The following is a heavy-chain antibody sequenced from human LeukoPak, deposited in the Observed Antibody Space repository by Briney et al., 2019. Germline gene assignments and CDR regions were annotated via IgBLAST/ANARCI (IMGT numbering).Heavy chain of an antibody. CDR3: AKDGHCSTTTCSTAKFDH. CDR1: GFTFSSYA. CDR2: ISGSGGST. Sequence: PGGSLRLSCAASGFTFSSYAMSWVRQAPGKGLEWVSAISGSGGSTYYADSVKGRFTISRDNSKNTLYLQMNSLRAEDTAVYYCAKDGHCSTTTCSTAKFDHWGQGTLVTVSS. V-gene: IGHV3-23*01. J-gene: IGHJ4*02. D-gene: IGHD2-2*01.